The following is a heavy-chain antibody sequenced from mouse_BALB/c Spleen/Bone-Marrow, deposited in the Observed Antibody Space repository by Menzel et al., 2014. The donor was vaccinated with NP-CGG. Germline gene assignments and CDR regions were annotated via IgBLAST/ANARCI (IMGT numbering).Heavy chain of an antibody. Sequence: EVHLVESGGGLVQPGGYLRLSCATSYFTFTDYYMSSVRQPPGKALEWLGFIRNKANGYTTEYSASVKGRFTISRDNSQSILYLQMHTLRAEDSATYYCARDAYGRDYWRQGTPLTISS. CDR1: YFTFTDYY. CDR2: IRNKANGYTT. CDR3: ARDAYGRDY. J-gene: IGHJ2*01. D-gene: IGHD1-1*01. V-gene: IGHV7-3*02.